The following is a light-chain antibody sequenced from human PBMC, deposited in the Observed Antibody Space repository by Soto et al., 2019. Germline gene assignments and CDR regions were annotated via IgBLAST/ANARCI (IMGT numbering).Light chain of an antibody. CDR1: SIDVGGYNY. Sequence: QSVLTQPASVSGSPGQSITISCTGTSIDVGGYNYVSWYQQHPGKAPKLMIYEVSNRPSGVSNRCSDSMSGNTAPLTNTGLQAEDEPDYYCGSYASRSTRVFGTGTKLTVL. V-gene: IGLV2-14*01. CDR3: GSYASRSTRV. J-gene: IGLJ1*01. CDR2: EVS.